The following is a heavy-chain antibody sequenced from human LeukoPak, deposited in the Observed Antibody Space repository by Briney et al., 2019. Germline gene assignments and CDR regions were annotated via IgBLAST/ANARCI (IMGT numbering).Heavy chain of an antibody. J-gene: IGHJ4*02. Sequence: SETLSLTCTVSGGSVSSGSYYWSWIRQPPGKGLEWIGYIYYSGTTNYNPSLKSRVTISVDTSKNQFSLKLSSVTAADTAVYYCARGTMVQGIIGDYWGQETLVTVSS. D-gene: IGHD3-10*01. V-gene: IGHV4-61*01. CDR3: ARGTMVQGIIGDY. CDR2: IYYSGTT. CDR1: GGSVSSGSYY.